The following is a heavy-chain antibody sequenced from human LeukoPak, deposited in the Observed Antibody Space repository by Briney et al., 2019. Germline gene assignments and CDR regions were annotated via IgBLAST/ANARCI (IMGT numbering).Heavy chain of an antibody. J-gene: IGHJ3*02. CDR2: IIPNSGGT. CDR3: ASVNTGIAPVGTAFDI. Sequence: ASVKVSCKASGYTFTANYIYWVRQAPGQGLEWMGWIIPNSGGTNYAQKLQGRVTMTRDTSISTAYMELSSVRSDDTAVYYCASVNTGIAPVGTAFDIWGQGTMVTVFS. CDR1: GYTFTANY. D-gene: IGHD6-13*01. V-gene: IGHV1-2*02.